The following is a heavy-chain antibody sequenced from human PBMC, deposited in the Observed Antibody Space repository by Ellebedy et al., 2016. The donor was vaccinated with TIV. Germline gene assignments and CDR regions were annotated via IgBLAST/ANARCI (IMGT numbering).Heavy chain of an antibody. D-gene: IGHD1-14*01. CDR1: GGPISSSSSFY. CDR3: AIKDHGYWYFDL. V-gene: IGHV4-31*03. J-gene: IGHJ2*01. CDR2: IYYSGST. Sequence: MPSETLSLTCSVSGGPISSSSSFYSGWIRQHPGKGLEWIGYIYYSGSTYYNPSLKSRVTITVETSKNQFSLKLSSVTAADTAVYYCAIKDHGYWYFDLWGRGTLVTVSS.